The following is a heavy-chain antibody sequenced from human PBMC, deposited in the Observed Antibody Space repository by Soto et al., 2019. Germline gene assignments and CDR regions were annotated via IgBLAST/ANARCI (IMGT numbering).Heavy chain of an antibody. J-gene: IGHJ4*02. CDR1: GFTFSSYA. CDR2: MRGSGGST. CDR3: AKAPSYYDSSGYWPLSDY. Sequence: GGSLRLSCAASGFTFSSYAMSWVRQAPGKGLEWVSAMRGSGGSTYYAGSVKGRFTISRDNSKNTLYRQMNSLRAEDTAVYYCAKAPSYYDSSGYWPLSDYWGQGTLVTVSS. D-gene: IGHD3-22*01. V-gene: IGHV3-23*01.